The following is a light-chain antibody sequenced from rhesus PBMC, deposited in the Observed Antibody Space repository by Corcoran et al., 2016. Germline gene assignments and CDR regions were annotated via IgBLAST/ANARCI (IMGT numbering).Light chain of an antibody. Sequence: DIQMTQSPSSLSASVGDTVTITCRASQGISSWLAWYQQKTGKTPKLLSYKASRLQSGVPSRFSGLGSGTDFTLTSRSLQYEDIATDYCQQYSSRPYSFGQGTKVEIK. J-gene: IGKJ2*01. CDR3: QQYSSRPYS. CDR2: KAS. CDR1: QGISSW. V-gene: IGKV1-22*01.